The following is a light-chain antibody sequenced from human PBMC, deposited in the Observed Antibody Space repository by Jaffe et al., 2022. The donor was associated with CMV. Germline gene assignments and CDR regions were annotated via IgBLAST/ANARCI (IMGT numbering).Light chain of an antibody. J-gene: IGKJ2*01. CDR1: RTLLVSDGNTY. CDR2: MVS. CDR3: VQGSYWPPYT. V-gene: IGKV2-30*01. Sequence: DVVVTQSPLSLPVTLGQPASISCRSSRTLLVSDGNTYLNWYHQRPGQSPRRLIFMVSNRDSGVPDRISGSGSGTDFTLEISSVEAEDVGVYYCVQGSYWPPYTFGQGTKLEIK.